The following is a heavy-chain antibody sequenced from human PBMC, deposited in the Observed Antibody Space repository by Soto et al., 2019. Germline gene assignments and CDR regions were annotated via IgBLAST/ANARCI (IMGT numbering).Heavy chain of an antibody. Sequence: GGSLRLSCAASGFTFSSYWMSWVRQAPGKGLEWVANIKQDGSEKYYVDSVKGRFTISRDNAKNSLYLQMNSLRAEDTAVYYCARRWRPPWGGYYFDYWGQGTLVTVSS. D-gene: IGHD2-21*01. J-gene: IGHJ4*02. CDR1: GFTFSSYW. V-gene: IGHV3-7*01. CDR3: ARRWRPPWGGYYFDY. CDR2: IKQDGSEK.